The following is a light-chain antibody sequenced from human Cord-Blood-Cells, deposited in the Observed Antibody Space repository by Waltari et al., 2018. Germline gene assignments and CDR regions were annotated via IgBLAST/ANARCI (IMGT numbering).Light chain of an antibody. CDR2: DVS. V-gene: IGLV2-11*01. CDR1: SSDGGGYNY. Sequence: QSALTQSRSVSGSPGQSVTISCTGTSSDGGGYNYVSWYQQHPGKAPKLMIYDVSKRPSGVPDRFSGSKSGNTASLTISGLQAEDEADYYCCSYAGSYTLVFGGGTKLTVL. CDR3: CSYAGSYTLV. J-gene: IGLJ3*02.